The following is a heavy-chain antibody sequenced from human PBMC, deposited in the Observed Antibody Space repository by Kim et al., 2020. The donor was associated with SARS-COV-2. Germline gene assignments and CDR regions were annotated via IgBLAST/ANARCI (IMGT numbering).Heavy chain of an antibody. V-gene: IGHV4-39*01. CDR1: GGSISSSSYY. CDR2: IYYSGST. Sequence: SETLSLTCTVSGGSISSSSYYWGWIRQPPGKGLEWIGSIYYSGSTYYNPSLKSRVTISVDTSKNQFSLKLSSVTAADTAVYYCARRVPSYREAYYYGSGSYYNVGEEYYFDYWGQGTLVTVSS. J-gene: IGHJ4*02. CDR3: ARRVPSYREAYYYGSGSYYNVGEEYYFDY. D-gene: IGHD3-10*01.